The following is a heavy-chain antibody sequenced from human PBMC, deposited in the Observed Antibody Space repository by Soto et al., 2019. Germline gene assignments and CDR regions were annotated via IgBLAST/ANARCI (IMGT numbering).Heavy chain of an antibody. Sequence: GESLKISCKGSGYSFTNYWIGWVRQMPGKGLEWMGIICPGDSETRYSPSFQGQVTISADKSISTAYLQWSSLKASDTAIYYCARGVPFYSYYYMDVWGRGTTVTVSS. CDR2: ICPGDSET. CDR1: GYSFTNYW. CDR3: ARGVPFYSYYYMDV. D-gene: IGHD1-1*01. J-gene: IGHJ6*03. V-gene: IGHV5-51*01.